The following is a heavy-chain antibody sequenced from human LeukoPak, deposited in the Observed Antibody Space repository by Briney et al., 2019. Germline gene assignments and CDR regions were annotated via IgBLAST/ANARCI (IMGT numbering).Heavy chain of an antibody. CDR3: AKDLSSAITSALVLNV. D-gene: IGHD3-22*01. CDR1: GFTFDDYA. CDR2: TTWNRDNI. Sequence: GGSLRLSCKVSGFTFDDYAMHWVRHTPGKGLEWVSGTTWNRDNIGYGDSVKGRFTISRDNVKNVLYLQMNSLRPEDTALYYCAKDLSSAITSALVLNVWGQGTTVIVS. J-gene: IGHJ6*02. V-gene: IGHV3-9*01.